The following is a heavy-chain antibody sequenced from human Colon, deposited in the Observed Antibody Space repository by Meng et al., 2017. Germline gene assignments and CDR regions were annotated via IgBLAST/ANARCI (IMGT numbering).Heavy chain of an antibody. CDR3: ARGRYSGYLP. Sequence: QGQVKQWGAGPCNPSESLSPPWRVYGGSFRGYYWSGIRQPPGKGLEWIGEINHSGSTNYNPSLKSRVTISVDTSKNQFSLKLSSVTAADTAVYYCARGRYSGYLPWGQGTLVTVSS. D-gene: IGHD5-12*01. V-gene: IGHV4-34*01. CDR1: GGSFRGYY. CDR2: INHSGST. J-gene: IGHJ5*02.